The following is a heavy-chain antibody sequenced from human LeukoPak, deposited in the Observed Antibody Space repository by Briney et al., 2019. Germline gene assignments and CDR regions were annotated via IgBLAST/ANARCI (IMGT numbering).Heavy chain of an antibody. CDR1: GFTFSSYS. CDR3: ARESISGHRDFDN. Sequence: GGSLRLSCAASGFTFSSYSMNWVRQAPGKGLEWISYISSGSRTIYYADFVKGRFTVSRDNAKNSLYLQMRSLRDEDTAVYYCARESISGHRDFDNWGQGTLVTIS. D-gene: IGHD1-26*01. V-gene: IGHV3-48*02. J-gene: IGHJ4*02. CDR2: ISSGSRTI.